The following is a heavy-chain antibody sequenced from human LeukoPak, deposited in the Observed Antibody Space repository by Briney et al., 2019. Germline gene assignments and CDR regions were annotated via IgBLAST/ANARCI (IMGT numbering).Heavy chain of an antibody. V-gene: IGHV4-39*01. J-gene: IGHJ5*02. Sequence: SETLSLTCTVSGGSISSSSYYWGWGRQPPGRGLEWVGSIYYSGSTYYNPSRKSRVTIAENTSKNQFSLKLSSVTAADTAVYYCASTGDSYGRHRPAHHTWFDPWGQGTLVTVSS. CDR3: ASTGDSYGRHRPAHHTWFDP. D-gene: IGHD5-18*01. CDR1: GGSISSSSYY. CDR2: IYYSGST.